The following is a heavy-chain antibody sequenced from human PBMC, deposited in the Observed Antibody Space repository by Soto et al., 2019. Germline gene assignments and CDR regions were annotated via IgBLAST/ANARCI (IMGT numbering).Heavy chain of an antibody. D-gene: IGHD3-10*01. CDR3: ARGYITMVRGVIGYYYGMDV. CDR2: IYYSGST. V-gene: IGHV4-30-4*01. J-gene: IGHJ6*02. CDR1: GGSISSGDYY. Sequence: PSETLSLTCTVSGGSISSGDYYWSWIRQPPGKGLEWIGCIYYSGSTYYNPSLKSRVTISVDTSKNQFSLKLSSVTAADTAVYYCARGYITMVRGVIGYYYGMDVWGQGTTVTVSS.